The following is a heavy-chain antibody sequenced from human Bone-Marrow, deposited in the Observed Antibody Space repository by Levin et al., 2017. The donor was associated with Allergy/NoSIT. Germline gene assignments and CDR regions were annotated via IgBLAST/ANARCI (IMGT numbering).Heavy chain of an antibody. D-gene: IGHD5-24*01. V-gene: IGHV3-23*01. CDR1: GFTFSSYA. CDR3: AKEKSFLPLNYFDP. CDR2: ISGSGSDT. Sequence: PGGSLRLSCSASGFTFSSYAMSWVRQAPGKGLEWVSSISGSGSDTCYADSVKGRFTVSRDSSNNTLYLEMNSLRVEDSAMYYCAKEKSFLPLNYFDPWGQGTLVTVSS. J-gene: IGHJ5*02.